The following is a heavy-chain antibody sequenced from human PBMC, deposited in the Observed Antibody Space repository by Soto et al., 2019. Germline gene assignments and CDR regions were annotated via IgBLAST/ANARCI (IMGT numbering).Heavy chain of an antibody. CDR2: ISSSSSYI. CDR3: ARVERAYCGGDCYDY. Sequence: EVQLVESGGGLVKPGGSLRLSCAASGFTFSSHSMNWVRQAPGKGLEWVSSISSSSSYIYYADSVKGRFTISRDNAKNSLYLQMNSLRAEDTAVYYCARVERAYCGGDCYDYWGQGTLVTVSS. CDR1: GFTFSSHS. J-gene: IGHJ4*02. D-gene: IGHD2-21*01. V-gene: IGHV3-21*01.